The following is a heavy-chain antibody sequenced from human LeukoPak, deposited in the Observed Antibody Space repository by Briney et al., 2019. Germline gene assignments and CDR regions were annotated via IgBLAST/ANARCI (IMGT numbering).Heavy chain of an antibody. J-gene: IGHJ5*02. CDR2: TNHSGTT. D-gene: IGHD2-2*01. CDR1: GGSFSGYY. Sequence: SETLSLTCAVYGGSFSGYYWSWIRQPPGKGLEWIGETNHSGTTNYNPSLKSRVTIPVDTSKNQFSLKLSSVTAADTAVYYCARVEYQLLWGNWFDPWGQGTLVTVSS. V-gene: IGHV4-34*01. CDR3: ARVEYQLLWGNWFDP.